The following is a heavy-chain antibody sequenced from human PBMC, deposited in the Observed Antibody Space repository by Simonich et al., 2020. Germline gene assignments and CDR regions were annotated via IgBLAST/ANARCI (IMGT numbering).Heavy chain of an antibody. J-gene: IGHJ3*02. V-gene: IGHV1-2*02. CDR2: INPNSGGT. Sequence: QVQLVQSGAEVKKPGASGKVSCKASGSTFPGYYVQWGRQAPGKGLEGWGGINPNSGGTNYAQKFPGRVTMTSDTSISTAYMELSRLRSDDTAVYYCARVRFEAFDIWGQGTMVTVSS. CDR1: GSTFPGYY. CDR3: ARVRFEAFDI.